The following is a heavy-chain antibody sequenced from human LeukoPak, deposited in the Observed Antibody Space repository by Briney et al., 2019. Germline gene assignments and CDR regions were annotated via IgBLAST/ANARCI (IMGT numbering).Heavy chain of an antibody. J-gene: IGHJ4*02. V-gene: IGHV1-3*01. CDR2: INAGNGNT. CDR1: GYTFTSYA. CDR3: ARESGYSGYGFFDY. Sequence: ASVKVSCKASGYTFTSYAMHWVRQAPGQRLEWMGWINAGNGNTKYSQKFQGRVTITRDTSASTAYMELSSLRSEDTAVYYCARESGYSGYGFFDYWGQGTLVTVSS. D-gene: IGHD5-12*01.